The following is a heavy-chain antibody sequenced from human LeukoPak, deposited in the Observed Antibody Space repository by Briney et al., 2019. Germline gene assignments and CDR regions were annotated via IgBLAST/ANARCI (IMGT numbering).Heavy chain of an antibody. V-gene: IGHV3-30*04. CDR3: ARDAPDITNPLVDY. Sequence: HSGGSLRLSCVASGFSFTNYDIHWVRQAPGKGLEWVAVISYDGSNKYYADSVKGRFTTSRDNSKNTLYLQMNSLRAEDTAVYYCARDAPDITNPLVDYWGQGTLVTVSS. J-gene: IGHJ4*02. CDR2: ISYDGSNK. CDR1: GFSFTNYD. D-gene: IGHD3-10*01.